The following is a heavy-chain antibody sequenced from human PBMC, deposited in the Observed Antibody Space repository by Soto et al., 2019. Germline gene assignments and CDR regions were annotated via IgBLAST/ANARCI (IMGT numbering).Heavy chain of an antibody. CDR3: ARDIDNRDYYYGLDV. Sequence: GGSLRLSCVASGFVFENYEMNWVRQAPGKGLEWISYISNSGNTIYVADSMRGRFTISRDNAKNSLFLQMNSLRADDTAVYYCARDIDNRDYYYGLDVWGQGTTVTVSS. V-gene: IGHV3-48*03. D-gene: IGHD1-20*01. CDR2: ISNSGNTI. J-gene: IGHJ6*02. CDR1: GFVFENYE.